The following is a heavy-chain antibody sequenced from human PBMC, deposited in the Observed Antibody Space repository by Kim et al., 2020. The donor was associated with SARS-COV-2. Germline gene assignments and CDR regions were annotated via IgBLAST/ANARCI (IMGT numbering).Heavy chain of an antibody. CDR1: GYTFTSYA. CDR2: INAGNGNT. D-gene: IGHD6-19*01. V-gene: IGHV1-3*01. J-gene: IGHJ4*02. CDR3: ARDALHSSGWPTGD. Sequence: ASVKVSCKASGYTFTSYAMHVWRHVPGQRLEWMGWINAGNGNTKYSQKFQGRVTITRDTSASTAYMELSSLRSEDTAVYYCARDALHSSGWPTGDWGQGTLVTVSS.